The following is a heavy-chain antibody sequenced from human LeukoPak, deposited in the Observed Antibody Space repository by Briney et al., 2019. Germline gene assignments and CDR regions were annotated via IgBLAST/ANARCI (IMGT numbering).Heavy chain of an antibody. Sequence: GGSLRLSCAASGFTFSSYAMTCVRQAPGKGLEWVSAVSRNGGSTYYADSVKGRFTISRDNAKNSLYLQMNSLRAEDTAVYYCAPAIYGGNSIDYWGQGTLVTVSS. V-gene: IGHV3-23*01. CDR1: GFTFSSYA. CDR3: APAIYGGNSIDY. CDR2: VSRNGGST. J-gene: IGHJ4*02. D-gene: IGHD4-23*01.